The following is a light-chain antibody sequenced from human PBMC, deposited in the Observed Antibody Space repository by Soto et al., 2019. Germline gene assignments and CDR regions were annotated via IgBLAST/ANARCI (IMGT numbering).Light chain of an antibody. Sequence: DIQMTQSPSTLSASVGDRVTITCRASQSISSWLAWYQQKPGKAPKLLIYDASSLERGVPSRFSGSGSGTEFTLTISSLQPDDFATYYCQQYNSWWTFGQGTKVDIK. CDR2: DAS. CDR3: QQYNSWWT. CDR1: QSISSW. J-gene: IGKJ1*01. V-gene: IGKV1-5*01.